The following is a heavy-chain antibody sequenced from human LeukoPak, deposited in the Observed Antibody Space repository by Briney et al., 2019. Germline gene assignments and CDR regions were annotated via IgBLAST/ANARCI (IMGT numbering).Heavy chain of an antibody. CDR2: INHSGST. Sequence: GSLRLSCAASGFTFSSYEMNWVRQPPGKGLQWIGEINHSGSTNYNPSLKSRVTISVDTSKNQFSLKVSSVTAADTAVYYCARAGVWFGATWFDPWGQGTLVTVSS. CDR3: ARAGVWFGATWFDP. J-gene: IGHJ5*02. CDR1: GFTFSSYE. V-gene: IGHV4-34*01. D-gene: IGHD3-10*01.